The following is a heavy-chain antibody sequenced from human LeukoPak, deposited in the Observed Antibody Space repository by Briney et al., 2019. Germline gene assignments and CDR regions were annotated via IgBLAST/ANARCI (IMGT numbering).Heavy chain of an antibody. CDR3: ARAGRWEGRPHAFDI. CDR1: GGTFSSYA. J-gene: IGHJ3*02. CDR2: INPSGGRT. Sequence: ASVKVSCKASGGTFSSYAISWVRQAPGQGLEWMGVINPSGGRTTYAQNFQGRVTMTRDMSTSTVYMELSSLRSEDTAVYYCARAGRWEGRPHAFDIWGQGTMVTVSS. V-gene: IGHV1-46*01. D-gene: IGHD1-26*01.